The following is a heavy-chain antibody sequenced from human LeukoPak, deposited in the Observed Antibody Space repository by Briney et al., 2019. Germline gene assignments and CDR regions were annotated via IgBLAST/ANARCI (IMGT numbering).Heavy chain of an antibody. D-gene: IGHD3-22*01. V-gene: IGHV1-58*02. CDR1: GFTFTSSA. Sequence: SVKVSCKASGFTFTSSAMQWVRQARGQRLEWIGWIVVGSGNTNYAQKFQERVTIPRDMSTSTAYMELSSLRSEDTAVYYCAADPGYDSSGYQFDYWGQGTLVTVSS. J-gene: IGHJ4*02. CDR3: AADPGYDSSGYQFDY. CDR2: IVVGSGNT.